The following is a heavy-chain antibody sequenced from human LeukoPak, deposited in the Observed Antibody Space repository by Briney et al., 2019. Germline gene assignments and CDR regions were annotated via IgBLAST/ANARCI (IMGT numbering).Heavy chain of an antibody. CDR1: GFTFSSYS. CDR3: ARDPPGAHFDY. J-gene: IGHJ4*02. CDR2: ISSSSSNI. Sequence: GGSLRLSCTASGFTFSSYSMNWVCQAPGKGLEWVSYISSSSSNIFYADSFKGRFTISRDNAQNSLYLQMNSLRAEDTAVYYCARDPPGAHFDYWGQGTLVTVSS. D-gene: IGHD7-27*01. V-gene: IGHV3-21*01.